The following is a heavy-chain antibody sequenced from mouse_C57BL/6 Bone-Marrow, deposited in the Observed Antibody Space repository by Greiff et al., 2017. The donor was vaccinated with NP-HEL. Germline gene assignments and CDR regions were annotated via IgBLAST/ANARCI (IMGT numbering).Heavy chain of an antibody. Sequence: AQLVESGTELVKPGASVKLSCKASGYTFTSYWMHWVKQRPGQGLEWIGNINPSNGGTNYNEKFKSKATLTVDKSSSTAYMQLSSLASEDSAVYYCAWIGNGYDVYAMDYWGQGTSVTVSS. V-gene: IGHV1-53*01. J-gene: IGHJ4*01. CDR2: INPSNGGT. CDR1: GYTFTSYW. D-gene: IGHD2-2*01. CDR3: AWIGNGYDVYAMDY.